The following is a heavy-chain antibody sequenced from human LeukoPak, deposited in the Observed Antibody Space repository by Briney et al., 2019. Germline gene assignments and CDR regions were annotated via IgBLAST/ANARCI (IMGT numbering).Heavy chain of an antibody. V-gene: IGHV3-21*01. D-gene: IGHD3-9*01. CDR2: ISSSSSYI. CDR3: ARDVGAYDILTGYQWCYFDY. J-gene: IGHJ4*02. CDR1: GFTFSSYS. Sequence: GGSLRLSCAASGFTFSSYSMNWVRQAPGKGLEWVSSISSSSSYIYYADSVKGRFTISRDNAKNSLYLQMSSLRAEDTAVYYCARDVGAYDILTGYQWCYFDYWGQGTLVAVSS.